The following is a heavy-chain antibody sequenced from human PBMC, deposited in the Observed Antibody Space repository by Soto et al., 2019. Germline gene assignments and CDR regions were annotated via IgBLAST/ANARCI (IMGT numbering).Heavy chain of an antibody. CDR3: ARAQYGGNSVPGY. D-gene: IGHD2-21*02. Sequence: GGPLRLSYAASGFTFSNYAMTWVRQAPGKGLEWVSVVTGGDTTYYADSVKGRFTISRDNSKNTLSLQMNSLRAEDTAVYYCARAQYGGNSVPGYWGQGTLVTVS. V-gene: IGHV3-23*01. J-gene: IGHJ4*02. CDR2: VTGGDTT. CDR1: GFTFSNYA.